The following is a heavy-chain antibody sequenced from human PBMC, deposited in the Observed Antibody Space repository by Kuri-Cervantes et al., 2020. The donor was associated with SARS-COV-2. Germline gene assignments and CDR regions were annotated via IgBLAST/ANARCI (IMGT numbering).Heavy chain of an antibody. CDR1: GFTFSSYA. V-gene: IGHV3-30*04. D-gene: IGHD2-2*01. Sequence: GGSLRLSCAACGFTFSSYAMHWVRQAPGKGLEWVAVISYDGSNRYYADSVKGRFTISRDNSKNTLYLQMNSLRAEDTAVYYCAKDSYCSSTSCYSVIDAFDIWGQGTMVTVSS. J-gene: IGHJ3*02. CDR2: ISYDGSNR. CDR3: AKDSYCSSTSCYSVIDAFDI.